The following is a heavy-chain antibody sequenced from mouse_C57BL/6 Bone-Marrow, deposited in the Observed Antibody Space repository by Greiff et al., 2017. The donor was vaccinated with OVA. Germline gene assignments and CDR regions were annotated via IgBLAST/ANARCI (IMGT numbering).Heavy chain of an antibody. D-gene: IGHD3-1*01. V-gene: IGHV1-55*01. CDR1: GYTFTSYW. J-gene: IGHJ2*01. Sequence: QVQLQQPGAELVKPGASVKMSCKASGYTFTSYWITWVKQRPGQGLEWMGDIYPGSGSTNYNEKFKSKATLTVDTSSSTAYMQLSSLTSEDSAVFYCASREGYAMLGYWGQNTPLPVSS. CDR3: ASREGYAMLGY. CDR2: IYPGSGST.